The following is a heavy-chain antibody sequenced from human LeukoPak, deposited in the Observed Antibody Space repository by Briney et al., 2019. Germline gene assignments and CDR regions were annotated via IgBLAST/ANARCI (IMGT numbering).Heavy chain of an antibody. D-gene: IGHD3-10*01. CDR2: ISSSSTYI. CDR3: ARDQSMARDGDYDAFNI. J-gene: IGHJ3*02. CDR1: GFTFSTYT. Sequence: GGSLRLSCAASGFTFSTYTMNCVRRAPGKGLEWVSSISSSSTYIYYADSVKGRFTISRDNAKNSLYLQMNSLRAEDTAVYYCARDQSMARDGDYDAFNIWGQGTTVTVSS. V-gene: IGHV3-21*01.